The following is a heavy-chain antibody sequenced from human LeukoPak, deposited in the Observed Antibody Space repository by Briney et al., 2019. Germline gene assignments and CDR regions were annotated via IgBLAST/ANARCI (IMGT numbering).Heavy chain of an antibody. J-gene: IGHJ6*03. Sequence: PGGSLRLSCAASGFTFSNYAMSSVRQARGKGLEWVSAICGSGDSTYYAYTLRGRFTISRENSKNTLYLQVNRPRGEDTAVYYCAKDGVISWAYMDVWGKGTTVTVSS. D-gene: IGHD2-15*01. CDR3: AKDGVISWAYMDV. V-gene: IGHV3-23*01. CDR2: ICGSGDST. CDR1: GFTFSNYA.